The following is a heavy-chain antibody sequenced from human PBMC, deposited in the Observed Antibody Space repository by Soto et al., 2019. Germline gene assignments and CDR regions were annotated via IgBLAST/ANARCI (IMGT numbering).Heavy chain of an antibody. V-gene: IGHV3-74*01. J-gene: IGHJ4*02. Sequence: EVQLVESGGGLVQPGGSLRLSCAASGFTFSSYWMHWVRQVPGKGLMWVSHITSDGRRTTYADSVKGRITISGDNPKNQLYLQLNSLRAEDTAVYYCVRDDFGLGIDYWGLGTLVTVSS. CDR3: VRDDFGLGIDY. CDR2: ITSDGRRT. CDR1: GFTFSSYW. D-gene: IGHD1-26*01.